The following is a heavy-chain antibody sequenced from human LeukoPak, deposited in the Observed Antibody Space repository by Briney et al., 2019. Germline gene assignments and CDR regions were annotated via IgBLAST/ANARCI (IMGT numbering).Heavy chain of an antibody. CDR3: ARHGTTVTTSI. V-gene: IGHV3-73*01. CDR2: IRSRVNAYAT. Sequence: GGSLRLSCAASGFTLSGSAMHWVRQASGKRLEWVGRIRSRVNAYATSYAASVKGRFTISRDDSKNTAYLEMNSLKTEDTAVYYCARHGTTVTTSIWGQGTLVTVSS. J-gene: IGHJ4*02. D-gene: IGHD4-17*01. CDR1: GFTLSGSA.